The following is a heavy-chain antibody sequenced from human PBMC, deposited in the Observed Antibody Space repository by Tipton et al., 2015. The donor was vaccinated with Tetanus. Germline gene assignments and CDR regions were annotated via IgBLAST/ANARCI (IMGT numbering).Heavy chain of an antibody. CDR1: GITFSSFA. CDR3: ARAPSGFRSGWRTARPFGC. Sequence: SLRLSCAASGITFSSFAMSWARQAPGKGLEWVSGISGSGDNTYYADSVKGRFTISRDNSKNTLYLQMDSLRAEDTAVYYCARAPSGFRSGWRTARPFGCWGQGTLVTVPS. J-gene: IGHJ4*02. V-gene: IGHV3-23*01. CDR2: ISGSGDNT. D-gene: IGHD6-19*01.